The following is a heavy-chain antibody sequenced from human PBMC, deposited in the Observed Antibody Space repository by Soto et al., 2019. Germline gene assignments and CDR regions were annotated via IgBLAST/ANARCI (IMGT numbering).Heavy chain of an antibody. J-gene: IGHJ4*02. D-gene: IGHD3-10*01. CDR3: ATLWGQD. CDR1: GGSISSSSYY. V-gene: IGHV4-39*01. CDR2: IYYSGST. Sequence: QLQLQESGPGLVKPSETLSLTCTVSGGSISSSSYYWGWIRQPPGKGLEWIGRIYYSGSTYYNPSXNXRFXISVDTSTNQFSLKLSSVTAADTAVYYCATLWGQDWGQGTLVTVSS.